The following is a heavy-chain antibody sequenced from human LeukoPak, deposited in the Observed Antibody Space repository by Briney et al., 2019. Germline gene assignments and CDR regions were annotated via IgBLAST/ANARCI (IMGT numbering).Heavy chain of an antibody. J-gene: IGHJ4*02. CDR2: IYHSGST. CDR3: AREWAY. V-gene: IGHV4-38-2*02. CDR1: GYSITSGYY. Sequence: SETLSLTCTVSGYSITSGYYWGWIRQPPGKGLEWIGNIYHSGSTYYIPSLKSRVTISVDTSKNQFSLRLNSVTAADTAVYYCAREWAYWGQGTLVTVSS.